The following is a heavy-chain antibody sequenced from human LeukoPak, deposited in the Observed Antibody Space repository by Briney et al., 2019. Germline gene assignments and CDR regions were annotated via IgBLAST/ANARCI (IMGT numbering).Heavy chain of an antibody. CDR2: INPNSGGT. CDR1: GYTFTGYY. Sequence: AASVKVSCKASGYTFTGYYMHWVRHAPGQGLEWMGWINPNSGGTNYAQKFQGRVTMTRDTSISTAYMELSRLRSDDTAVYYCASQAVRGVIITQFDYWGQGTLVTVSS. D-gene: IGHD3-10*01. CDR3: ASQAVRGVIITQFDY. J-gene: IGHJ4*02. V-gene: IGHV1-2*02.